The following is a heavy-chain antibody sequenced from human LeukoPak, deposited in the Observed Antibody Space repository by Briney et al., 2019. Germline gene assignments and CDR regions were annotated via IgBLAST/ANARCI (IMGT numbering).Heavy chain of an antibody. J-gene: IGHJ3*02. CDR2: IRYDGSNK. CDR1: GFTFSSYG. V-gene: IGHV3-30*02. CDR3: AKGQGYDILTDAFDI. D-gene: IGHD3-9*01. Sequence: EGSLRLSCAASGFTFSSYGMHWVRQAPGKGLEWVAFIRYDGSNKYYADSVKGRFTISRDNSKNTLYLQMNSLRAEDTAVYYCAKGQGYDILTDAFDIWGQGTMVTVSS.